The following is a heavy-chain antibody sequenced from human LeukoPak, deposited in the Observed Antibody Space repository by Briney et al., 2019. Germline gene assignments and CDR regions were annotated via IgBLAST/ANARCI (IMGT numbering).Heavy chain of an antibody. CDR2: IIPIFGTA. Sequence: SVKVSCKASGGTFSSYAISWVRQAPGQGLEWMGGIIPIFGTANYAQKFQGRVTITPDESTSTAYMELSSLRSENTAVYYCARDVGVVTATRGWFDPWGQGTLVTVSS. D-gene: IGHD2-21*02. CDR3: ARDVGVVTATRGWFDP. CDR1: GGTFSSYA. J-gene: IGHJ5*02. V-gene: IGHV1-69*01.